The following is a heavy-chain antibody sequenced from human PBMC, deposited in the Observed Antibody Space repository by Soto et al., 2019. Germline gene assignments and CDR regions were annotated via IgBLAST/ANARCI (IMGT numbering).Heavy chain of an antibody. CDR1: GFTFSSYA. D-gene: IGHD3-22*01. CDR2: ISDSGGST. Sequence: GGFLRLSCAASGFTFSSYAMSWVRQAPGKGLEWVSAISDSGGSTYYADSVKGRFTISRDNSKNTLYLQMNSLRAEDTAVYYCAKGRWNYYDSSGAYFDYWGQGTLVTVSS. CDR3: AKGRWNYYDSSGAYFDY. J-gene: IGHJ4*02. V-gene: IGHV3-23*01.